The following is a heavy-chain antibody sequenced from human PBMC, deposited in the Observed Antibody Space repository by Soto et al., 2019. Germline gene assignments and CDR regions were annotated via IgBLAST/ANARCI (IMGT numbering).Heavy chain of an antibody. J-gene: IGHJ6*02. CDR1: GYSFTSYW. CDR3: ARLHMGTSVQLWSSNYYYGMDV. CDR2: IDPSDSYT. D-gene: IGHD5-18*01. V-gene: IGHV5-10-1*01. Sequence: ESLKISCKGSGYSFTSYWISWVRQMPGKGLEWMGRIDPSDSYTNYSPSFQGHVTISADKSISTAYLQWSSLKASDTAMYYCARLHMGTSVQLWSSNYYYGMDVWGQGTTVTVSS.